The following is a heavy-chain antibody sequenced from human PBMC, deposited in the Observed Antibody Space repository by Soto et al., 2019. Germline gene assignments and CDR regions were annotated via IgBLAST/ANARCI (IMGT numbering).Heavy chain of an antibody. V-gene: IGHV5-51*01. CDR3: ARHRKDPMAARQGNYFYMDV. CDR1: GDSFTTYW. Sequence: GESLKISCEASGDSFTTYWIGWVRQMPGKGLEWMGAIYSGDFDTRYSPSFQGQVTISADRSISTAYLQWSSLKASDTAMYYCARHRKDPMAARQGNYFYMDVRGKGTTVTVSS. J-gene: IGHJ6*03. D-gene: IGHD6-6*01. CDR2: IYSGDFDT.